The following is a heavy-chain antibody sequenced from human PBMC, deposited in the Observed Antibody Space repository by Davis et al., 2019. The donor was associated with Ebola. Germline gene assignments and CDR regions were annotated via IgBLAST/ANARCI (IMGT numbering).Heavy chain of an antibody. CDR3: ARIWLYGMDV. D-gene: IGHD6-19*01. V-gene: IGHV3-20*04. Sequence: GESLKISCAASGFTFDDYGMSWVRQAPGKGLEWVSGINWNGGSTGYADSVKGRFTISRDNAKNSLYLQMNSLRAEDTAVYYCARIWLYGMDVWGQGTTVTVSS. CDR2: INWNGGST. J-gene: IGHJ6*02. CDR1: GFTFDDYG.